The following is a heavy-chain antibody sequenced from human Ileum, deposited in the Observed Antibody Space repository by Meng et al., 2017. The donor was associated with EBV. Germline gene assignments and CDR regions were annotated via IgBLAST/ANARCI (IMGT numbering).Heavy chain of an antibody. CDR3: ASGRDYAWHS. CDR1: GDSISSNNW. J-gene: IGHJ4*02. V-gene: IGHV4-4*02. CDR2: IYHSGST. Sequence: QVHLQDAGPGLVEPSGTLSLTCAVSGDSISSNNWWRWVRQPPGKGLEWIGEIYHSGSTNYNPSFKSRVTMSVDKSKNQISLNLSSVTAADTAVYYCASGRDYAWHSWGRGTLVTVSS. D-gene: IGHD4/OR15-4a*01.